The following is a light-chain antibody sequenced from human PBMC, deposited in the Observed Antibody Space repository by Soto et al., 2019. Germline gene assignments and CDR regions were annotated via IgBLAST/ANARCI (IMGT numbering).Light chain of an antibody. V-gene: IGKV3-15*01. CDR2: GAS. CDR3: QQYNNWPRT. J-gene: IGKJ1*01. Sequence: EIVMTQSPATLSVSPGERATLSCRASQSVSSNLAWYQQKPGQAPRLLIYGASTRATGIPARFSGSGSGTESTLTISSLQSEDFAVYYCQQYNNWPRTLGQGTKVDIK. CDR1: QSVSSN.